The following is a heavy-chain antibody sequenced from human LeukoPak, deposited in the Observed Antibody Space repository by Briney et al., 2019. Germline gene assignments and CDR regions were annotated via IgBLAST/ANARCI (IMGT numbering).Heavy chain of an antibody. Sequence: ASVKVSCKASGYTFTSYDINWVRQATGQGLEWMGWMNPNSGNTGYAQKFRGRVTMTRNTSISTAYMDPSSLRSEDTAAYYCARTRIEAFDIWGQGTMVTVSS. CDR3: ARTRIEAFDI. V-gene: IGHV1-8*01. D-gene: IGHD2-15*01. CDR2: MNPNSGNT. CDR1: GYTFTSYD. J-gene: IGHJ3*02.